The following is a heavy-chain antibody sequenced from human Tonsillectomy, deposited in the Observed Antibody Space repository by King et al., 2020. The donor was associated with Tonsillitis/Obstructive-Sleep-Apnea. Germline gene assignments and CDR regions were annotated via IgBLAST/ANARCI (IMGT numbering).Heavy chain of an antibody. CDR2: INPSGGST. D-gene: IGHD2-2*01. CDR1: GYTFTSYY. Sequence: QLVQSGAEVKKPGASVKVSCKASGYTFTSYYMHWVRQAPGQGLEWMGIINPSGGSTSYAQKFQGRVTMTRDTSTSTVYMELSSLRSEDTAVYYCARDGVAGDIVVVPAAYFDYWGQGTLVTVSS. CDR3: ARDGVAGDIVVVPAAYFDY. J-gene: IGHJ4*02. V-gene: IGHV1-46*01.